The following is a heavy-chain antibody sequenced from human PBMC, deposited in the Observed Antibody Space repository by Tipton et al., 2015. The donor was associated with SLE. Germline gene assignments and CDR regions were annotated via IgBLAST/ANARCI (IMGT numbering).Heavy chain of an antibody. CDR2: IYYSGST. J-gene: IGHJ4*02. V-gene: IGHV4-59*01. CDR1: GGSISSYY. D-gene: IGHD7-27*01. CDR3: ARGQLGELDY. Sequence: LRLSCTVSGGSISSYYWSWIRQPPGKGLEWIGYIYYSGSTNYNPSLKSRVTISVDTSKNQFSLKLSSVTAAGTAVYYCARGQLGELDYWGQGTLVTVSS.